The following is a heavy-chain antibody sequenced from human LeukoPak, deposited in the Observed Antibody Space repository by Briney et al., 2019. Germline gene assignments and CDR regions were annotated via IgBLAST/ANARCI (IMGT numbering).Heavy chain of an antibody. CDR2: IKKKTDGEIT. Sequence: GGSLRLSCAASGFTFSNAWMSWVRQAPGKGLEWVGRIKKKTDGEITDYAAPVKGRFTISRDDSKNTLYLEMNSLKSDDTAVYYCAAGTGTSDFDYWGQGTLVTVSS. CDR1: GFTFSNAW. V-gene: IGHV3-15*01. J-gene: IGHJ4*02. D-gene: IGHD1-1*01. CDR3: AAGTGTSDFDY.